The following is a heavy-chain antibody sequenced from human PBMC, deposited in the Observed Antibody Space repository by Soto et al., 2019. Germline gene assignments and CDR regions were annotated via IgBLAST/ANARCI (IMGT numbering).Heavy chain of an antibody. CDR2: INPNSGGT. J-gene: IGHJ4*02. CDR1: GYTFTGYY. Sequence: ASVKVSCKASGYTFTGYYMHWVRQAPGQGLEWMGWINPNSGGTNYAQKFQGRVTMTRDTSISTAYMELSRLRSDDTAVCYCARGYSGYDSYFDYWGQGTLVTVSS. D-gene: IGHD5-12*01. CDR3: ARGYSGYDSYFDY. V-gene: IGHV1-2*02.